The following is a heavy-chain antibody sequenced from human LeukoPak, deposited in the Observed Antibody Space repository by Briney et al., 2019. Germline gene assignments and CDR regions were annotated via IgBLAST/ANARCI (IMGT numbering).Heavy chain of an antibody. J-gene: IGHJ5*02. CDR2: IRSKAYGGTT. D-gene: IGHD2-15*01. V-gene: IGHV3-49*03. CDR1: GFTFGDYA. CDR3: TRDPGHCSGGSCYADP. Sequence: GGSLGLSCTASGFTFGDYAMSWFRQAPGKGLEWVGFIRSKAYGGTTEYAASVKGRFSITRDDSKSIAYLQMNSLKTEDTARYFCTRDPGHCSGGSCYADPWGQGTLVTVSS.